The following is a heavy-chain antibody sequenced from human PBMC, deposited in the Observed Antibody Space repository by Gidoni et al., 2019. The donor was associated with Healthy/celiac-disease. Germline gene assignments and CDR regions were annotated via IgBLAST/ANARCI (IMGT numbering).Heavy chain of an antibody. J-gene: IGHJ4*02. CDR3: AKAFGSGSYFRYFDY. CDR2: ISWNSGSI. D-gene: IGHD3-10*01. Sequence: EVQLVESGGGLVQPGRSLRLSCAASGFTFYDYAMHWVRHAPGKGLEWVSGISWNSGSIGYADSVKGRFTISRDNAKNSLYLQMNSLRAEDTALYYCAKAFGSGSYFRYFDYWGQGTLVTVSS. CDR1: GFTFYDYA. V-gene: IGHV3-9*01.